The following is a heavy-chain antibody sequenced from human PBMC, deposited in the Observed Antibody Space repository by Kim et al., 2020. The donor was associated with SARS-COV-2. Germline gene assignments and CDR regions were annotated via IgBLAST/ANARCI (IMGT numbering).Heavy chain of an antibody. V-gene: IGHV4-39*01. Sequence: SETLSLTCTVSGGSISSSSYYWGWIRQPPEKGLEWIGSIYYSGSTYYNPSLKSRVTISVDTSKNQFSLKLSSVTAADTAVYYCARRAPWGGWFDPWGQGTLVTVSS. CDR1: GGSISSSSYY. J-gene: IGHJ5*02. CDR2: IYYSGST. CDR3: ARRAPWGGWFDP. D-gene: IGHD7-27*01.